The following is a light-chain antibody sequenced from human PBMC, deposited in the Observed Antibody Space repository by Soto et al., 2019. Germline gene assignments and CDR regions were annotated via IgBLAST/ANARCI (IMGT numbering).Light chain of an antibody. J-gene: IGKJ2*01. Sequence: DIQMTQSPSFLSASVGDRVTIACRASQSISSSLNWFQHKPGKAPKLLIYLASSLQSVVPSRFSGSGSGTEFTLTISSLQPEDLGTYSCQRSDGPPYTFGQGTKLQIK. V-gene: IGKV1-39*01. CDR2: LAS. CDR3: QRSDGPPYT. CDR1: QSISSS.